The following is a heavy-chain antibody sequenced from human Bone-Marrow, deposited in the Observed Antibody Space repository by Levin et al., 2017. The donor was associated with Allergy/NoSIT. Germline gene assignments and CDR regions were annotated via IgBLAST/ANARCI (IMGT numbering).Heavy chain of an antibody. CDR1: GGSVSSGNYH. V-gene: IGHV4-61*01. CDR2: INHGGGT. Sequence: SETLSLTCSVSGGSVSSGNYHWSWIRQPPGKGLEWLGSINHGGGTTYNPSLRSRLTISLDTSKNQFSLQLASVTAADTAMYYCARVVDNWNVFYFDYWGQGTLLTVSS. CDR3: ARVVDNWNVFYFDY. D-gene: IGHD1-20*01. J-gene: IGHJ4*02.